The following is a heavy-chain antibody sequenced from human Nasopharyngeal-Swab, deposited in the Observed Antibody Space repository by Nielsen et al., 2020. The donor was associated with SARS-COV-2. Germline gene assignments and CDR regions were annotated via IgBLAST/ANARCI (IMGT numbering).Heavy chain of an antibody. CDR1: GFTFSSYS. J-gene: IGHJ4*02. D-gene: IGHD2-15*01. V-gene: IGHV4-34*01. CDR3: ARVSRMWVVAATAYYFDY. Sequence: ESLKISCAASGFTFSSYSMSWVRQPPGKGLEWIGEINHSGSTNYNPSLKSRVTISVDTSKNQFSLKLSSVTAADTAVYYCARVSRMWVVAATAYYFDYWGQGTLVTVSS. CDR2: INHSGST.